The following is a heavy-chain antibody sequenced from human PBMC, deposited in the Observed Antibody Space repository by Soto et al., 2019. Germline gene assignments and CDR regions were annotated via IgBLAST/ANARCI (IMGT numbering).Heavy chain of an antibody. J-gene: IGHJ5*02. D-gene: IGHD2-15*01. CDR3: ARRTVRGGNMCVGFDH. V-gene: IGHV4-39*01. Sequence: QVRLQESGPGLVKPSETLSLTCTVSGDSIGSVKYHWGWIRQSPGKGLQWIGSMYSTGSTQYNPSLATRVTLSVYTSTTQYSLKLRSVPAADTAIDYYARRTVRGGNMCVGFDHWGQGTLVTVSS. CDR2: MYSTGST. CDR1: GDSIGSVKYH.